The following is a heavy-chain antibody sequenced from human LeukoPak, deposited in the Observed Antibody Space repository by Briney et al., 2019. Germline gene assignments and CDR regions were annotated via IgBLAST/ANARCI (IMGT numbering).Heavy chain of an antibody. D-gene: IGHD2-15*01. Sequence: PSETLSLTCTVSGGSISSYYWNWIRQPPGMGLEWIGYIYYSGSTNYNPSLKSRVTISVDTSKNQFSLKLSSVTAADTAVYYCARLSEVVVVTWGQGTLVSVSS. V-gene: IGHV4-59*01. CDR1: GGSISSYY. J-gene: IGHJ5*02. CDR2: IYYSGST. CDR3: ARLSEVVVVT.